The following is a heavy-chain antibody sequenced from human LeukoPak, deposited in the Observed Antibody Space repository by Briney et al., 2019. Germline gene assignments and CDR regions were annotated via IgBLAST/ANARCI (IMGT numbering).Heavy chain of an antibody. Sequence: GGSLRLSCTASGFTFGDYAMSWFRQAPGKGLEWVGFIRSKAYGGTTEYAASVKRRFTISRDDSKSIAYLQMNSLKTEDTAVYYCTRRIPWMSIAAAQEDAFDIWGQGTMVTVSS. CDR1: GFTFGDYA. CDR3: TRRIPWMSIAAAQEDAFDI. CDR2: IRSKAYGGTT. D-gene: IGHD6-13*01. J-gene: IGHJ3*02. V-gene: IGHV3-49*03.